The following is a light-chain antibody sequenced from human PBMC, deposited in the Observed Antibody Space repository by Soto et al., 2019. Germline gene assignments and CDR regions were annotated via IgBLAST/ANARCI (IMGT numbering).Light chain of an antibody. V-gene: IGLV3-1*01. J-gene: IGLJ2*01. CDR3: QAWDSSTVV. Sequence: SYELTQPPSVSVSPGQTASITCSGAKLGDKYACWYQQKPGQSPVLVIYQDSKRPSGIPERFSGSNSGNTATLTISGTQAMDEADYYCQAWDSSTVVFGGGTKLTAL. CDR1: KLGDKY. CDR2: QDS.